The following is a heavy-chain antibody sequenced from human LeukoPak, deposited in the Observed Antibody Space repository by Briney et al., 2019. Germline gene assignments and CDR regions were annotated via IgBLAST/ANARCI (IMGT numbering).Heavy chain of an antibody. J-gene: IGHJ5*02. CDR3: VRLIGSSWLDP. CDR2: IYPGDSDT. Sequence: GESLKISCKGSGYSFTSYWIGWVRQMPGKGLEWMGIIYPGDSDTRYRPSFQGQVTVSADKSISTAHLQWSSLKASDTAIYYCVRLIGSSWLDPWGQGTLVTVSS. CDR1: GYSFTSYW. D-gene: IGHD1-26*01. V-gene: IGHV5-51*01.